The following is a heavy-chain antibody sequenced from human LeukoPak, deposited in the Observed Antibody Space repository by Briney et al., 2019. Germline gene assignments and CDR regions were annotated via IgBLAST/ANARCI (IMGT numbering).Heavy chain of an antibody. CDR3: ARAFTFPNWLDP. CDR2: IYYSGTT. CDR1: GGSISSSSFY. D-gene: IGHD2/OR15-2a*01. Sequence: SETLSLTCTVSGGSISSSSFYWAWIRQPPGKGLEWIGSIYYSGTTYYSPSVKSRVTMSVDTSKKQFSLQLSSVTAADTAVYYCARAFTFPNWLDPWGQGTLVTVSS. J-gene: IGHJ5*02. V-gene: IGHV4-39*01.